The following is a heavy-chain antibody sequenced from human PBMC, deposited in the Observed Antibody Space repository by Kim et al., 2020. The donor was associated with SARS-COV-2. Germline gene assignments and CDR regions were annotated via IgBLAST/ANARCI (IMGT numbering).Heavy chain of an antibody. CDR1: GGTFSSYA. CDR2: IIPIFGTA. D-gene: IGHD1-26*01. Sequence: SVKVSCKASGGTFSSYAISWVRQAPGQGLEWMGGIIPIFGTANYAQKFQGRVTITADESTSTAYMELSSLRSEDTAVYYCARGRWELLRSYYYGMDVWGQGTTVTVSS. CDR3: ARGRWELLRSYYYGMDV. V-gene: IGHV1-69*13. J-gene: IGHJ6*02.